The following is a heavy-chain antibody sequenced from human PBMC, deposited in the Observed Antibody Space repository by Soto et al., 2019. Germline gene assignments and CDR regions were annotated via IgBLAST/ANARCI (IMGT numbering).Heavy chain of an antibody. Sequence: ASVKVSCKASGYTFTSYGISWVRQAPGQGLEWMGWISAYNGNTNYAQKLQGRVTMTTDTSTSTAYMELRSLRSDDTAVYYCARDLFVTSRGILHYWGQGTLVTVS. V-gene: IGHV1-18*01. CDR2: ISAYNGNT. CDR1: GYTFTSYG. CDR3: ARDLFVTSRGILHY. J-gene: IGHJ4*02. D-gene: IGHD2-21*02.